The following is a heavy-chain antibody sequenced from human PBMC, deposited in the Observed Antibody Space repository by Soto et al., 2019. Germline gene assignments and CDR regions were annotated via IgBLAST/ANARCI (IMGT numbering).Heavy chain of an antibody. CDR3: ARNTSTYFDA. J-gene: IGHJ4*02. V-gene: IGHV4-38-2*01. Sequence: SETLSLTCAVSGYSISNGDYWGWIRQAPGKGLEWIGSVYYSGSTHYEPSLRGRIAISVDTLKNQFSLRLPSVTAADTAMYFCARNTSTYFDAWGQGIPVTVSS. CDR1: GYSISNGDY. CDR2: VYYSGST.